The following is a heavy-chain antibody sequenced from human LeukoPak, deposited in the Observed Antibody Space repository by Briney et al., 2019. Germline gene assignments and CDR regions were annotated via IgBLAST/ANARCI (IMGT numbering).Heavy chain of an antibody. J-gene: IGHJ4*02. CDR3: AKDSISYGGFDY. CDR2: IRYDGGNK. CDR1: GFTFSSYG. V-gene: IGHV3-30*02. D-gene: IGHD3-3*02. Sequence: GGSLRLSCAASGFTFSSYGMHWVRQAPGKGLEWVAFIRYDGGNKYYADSVKGRFTISRDNSKNTLYLQMNSLRAEDTAVYYCAKDSISYGGFDYWGQGTLVTVSS.